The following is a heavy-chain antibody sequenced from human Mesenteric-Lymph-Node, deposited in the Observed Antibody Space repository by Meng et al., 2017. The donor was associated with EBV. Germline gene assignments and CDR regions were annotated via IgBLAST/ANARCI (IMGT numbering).Heavy chain of an antibody. J-gene: IGHJ4*02. CDR3: ARDGGAGGDKGY. CDR1: GYTFPPYG. V-gene: IGHV1-18*01. CDR2: ISGCYGNT. D-gene: IGHD3-16*01. Sequence: HVQLVQSGAEVKKPGASVKVSCKASGYTFPPYGLSWVRQAPGQGLEWMGWISGCYGNTNYAQKFQGRVTMTTDTSTSTAYMELRSLRSDDTAVYYCARDGGAGGDKGYWGQGTLVTVSS.